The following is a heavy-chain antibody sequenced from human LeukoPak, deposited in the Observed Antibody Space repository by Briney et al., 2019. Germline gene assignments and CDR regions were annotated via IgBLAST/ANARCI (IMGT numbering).Heavy chain of an antibody. V-gene: IGHV3-74*01. CDR2: ITRDGSST. D-gene: IGHD3-3*01. J-gene: IGHJ3*02. Sequence: GGSLRLSCAASGFTFSSSWMHWVRQAPGEGLVWVSRITRDGSSTTYADSVKGRFTTSRDNAKNSLYLQMNSLRAEDTAVYYCARDPYYDFWSDYGTEAFDIWGQGTMVTVSS. CDR3: ARDPYYDFWSDYGTEAFDI. CDR1: GFTFSSSW.